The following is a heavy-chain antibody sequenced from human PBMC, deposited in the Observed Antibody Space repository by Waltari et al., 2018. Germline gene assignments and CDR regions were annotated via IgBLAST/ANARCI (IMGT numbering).Heavy chain of an antibody. D-gene: IGHD3-16*02. CDR3: ATWGSYRYNAFDI. J-gene: IGHJ3*02. Sequence: QVQLVQSGAEVKKPGSSVKVSCKASGGTFSSYAISWVRQAPGQGLEWMGGIIPILGTANYAQKCQGRVTITTDESTSTAYMELSSLRSEDTAVYYCATWGSYRYNAFDIWGQGTMVTVSS. CDR1: GGTFSSYA. CDR2: IIPILGTA. V-gene: IGHV1-69*05.